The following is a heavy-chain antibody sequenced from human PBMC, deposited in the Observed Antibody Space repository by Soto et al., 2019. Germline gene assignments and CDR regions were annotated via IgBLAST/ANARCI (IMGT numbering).Heavy chain of an antibody. CDR3: GRDLIYDVLAGLYYYFGMDV. V-gene: IGHV1-2*02. CDR1: GYTFTNYY. D-gene: IGHD3-9*01. Sequence: ASVKVSCKASGYTFTNYYIHWVRQAPGQGLEWIGWINPLTGDTTYAQNFQDRVTMTTDTSIGTAYMELSRLRSDDTAVFYCGRDLIYDVLAGLYYYFGMDVWGQGTTVTVSS. J-gene: IGHJ6*02. CDR2: INPLTGDT.